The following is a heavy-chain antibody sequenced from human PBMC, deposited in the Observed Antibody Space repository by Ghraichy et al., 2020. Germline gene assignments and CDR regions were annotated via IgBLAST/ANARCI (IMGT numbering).Heavy chain of an antibody. D-gene: IGHD7-27*01. CDR1: GFTFSDYY. CDR3: VRDLGRPRRHVCDQ. Sequence: GESLNISCAASGFTFSDYYMNWIRQAPGKGLEWVSYISGSGSTIYYADSVKGRFTISRDNAKNSLYLQMKSLRAEDTAFYYSVRDLGRPRRHVCDQWGQGTLVTVSS. J-gene: IGHJ4*02. CDR2: ISGSGSTI. V-gene: IGHV3-11*01.